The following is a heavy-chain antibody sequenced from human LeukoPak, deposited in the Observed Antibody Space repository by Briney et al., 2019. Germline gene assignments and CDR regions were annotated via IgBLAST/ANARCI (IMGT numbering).Heavy chain of an antibody. V-gene: IGHV3-21*04. D-gene: IGHD6-19*01. CDR3: AKPSSGWYLFDY. Sequence: GGSLRLSCAASGFTFSSYAMSWVRQAPGKGLEWVSSISSSGTYKYYADSVKGRFTISRDNAKNSLYLQMSSLRAEDTAVYYCAKPSSGWYLFDYWGQGTLVTVSS. CDR1: GFTFSSYA. CDR2: ISSSGTYK. J-gene: IGHJ4*02.